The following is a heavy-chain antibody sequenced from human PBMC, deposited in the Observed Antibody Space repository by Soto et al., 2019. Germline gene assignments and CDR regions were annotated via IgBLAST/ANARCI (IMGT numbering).Heavy chain of an antibody. V-gene: IGHV3-53*01. CDR1: GFTVSRNY. CDR3: ARTLYCSSTSCHLGWFDP. J-gene: IGHJ5*02. Sequence: GGSLRLSCAASGFTVSRNYMSWVRRAPGKGLEWVSVIYSGGSTYCADSVKGRFTISRDNSKNTLYLQMNSLRAEDTAVYYCARTLYCSSTSCHLGWFDPWGQGTLVTVSS. D-gene: IGHD2-2*01. CDR2: IYSGGST.